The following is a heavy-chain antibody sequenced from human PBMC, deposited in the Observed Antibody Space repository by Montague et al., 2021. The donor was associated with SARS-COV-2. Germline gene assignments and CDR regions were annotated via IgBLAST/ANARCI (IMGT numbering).Heavy chain of an antibody. Sequence: SLRLSCAASGFSFSNHNMNWVRQAPGKGLEWVSFISSNSDFVHYADSVKGRFTISRDNAKNTLYLQMNSLSAEDSALYYCAREGGVSIFGVVIRSTNYYYGLDVWGHGTTVTASS. D-gene: IGHD3-3*02. V-gene: IGHV3-21*06. J-gene: IGHJ6*02. CDR3: AREGGVSIFGVVIRSTNYYYGLDV. CDR2: ISSNSDFV. CDR1: GFSFSNHN.